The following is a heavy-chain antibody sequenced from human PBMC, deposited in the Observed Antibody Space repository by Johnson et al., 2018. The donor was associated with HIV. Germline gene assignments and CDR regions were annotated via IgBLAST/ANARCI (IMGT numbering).Heavy chain of an antibody. V-gene: IGHV3-20*01. CDR3: ARVIMTVVGGDAFDI. Sequence: VQLVESGGGLVQPGGSLRLSCAASGFTVRSNYMSWVRQAPGKGLEWVSDINWNGGRTGYADSVKGRFTISRDKAKNSLYLQMKSLRAEDTALYHCARVIMTVVGGDAFDIWGQGTMVTVSS. CDR1: GFTVRSNY. D-gene: IGHD3-22*01. CDR2: INWNGGRT. J-gene: IGHJ3*02.